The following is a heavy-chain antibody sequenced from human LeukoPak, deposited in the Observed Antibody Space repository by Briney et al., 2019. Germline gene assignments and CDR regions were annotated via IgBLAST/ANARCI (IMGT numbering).Heavy chain of an antibody. CDR3: ARGRPNSITIFGVVHGDY. CDR2: ISYDGSNK. Sequence: PGGSLRLPCAASGFTFSTYGMHWVRQAPGKWLEWVALISYDGSNKYYVDLVEGRFTISRDNSKNTLYLQMNSLRAEDTAVYYCARGRPNSITIFGVVHGDYWGQGTLVTVSS. V-gene: IGHV3-30*03. J-gene: IGHJ4*02. D-gene: IGHD3-3*01. CDR1: GFTFSTYG.